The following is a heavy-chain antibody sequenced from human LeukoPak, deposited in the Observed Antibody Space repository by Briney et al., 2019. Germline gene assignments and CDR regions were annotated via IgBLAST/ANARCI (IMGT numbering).Heavy chain of an antibody. D-gene: IGHD6-19*01. V-gene: IGHV3-21*01. CDR1: RFTFSTYA. J-gene: IGHJ1*01. CDR3: AKVQDGSFWYEYFQH. Sequence: GGSLRLSCAASRFTFSTYAMNWVRQAPGKGLEWVSSITSGGVNTYYATSVKGRFTISRDNAKNSLFLQMNSLRAEDTAIYYCAKVQDGSFWYEYFQHWGQGTLVTVSS. CDR2: ITSGGVNT.